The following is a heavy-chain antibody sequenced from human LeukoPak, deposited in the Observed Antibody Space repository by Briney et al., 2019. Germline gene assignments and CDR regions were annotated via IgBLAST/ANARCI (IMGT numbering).Heavy chain of an antibody. D-gene: IGHD3-16*01. V-gene: IGHV4-34*01. J-gene: IGHJ4*02. CDR3: ARELGVHKALDY. CDR1: GGSFSGYY. Sequence: SETLSLTCAVYGGSFSGYYWSWIRQPPGKGLEWIGEINHSGSTNYNPSLKSRVTISVDTSKNQFSLKLSSVTAADTAVYYCARELGVHKALDYWGQGTLVTVSS. CDR2: INHSGST.